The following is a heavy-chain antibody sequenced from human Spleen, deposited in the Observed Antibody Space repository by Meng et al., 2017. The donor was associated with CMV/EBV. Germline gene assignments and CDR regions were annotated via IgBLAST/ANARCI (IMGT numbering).Heavy chain of an antibody. V-gene: IGHV5-51*01. J-gene: IGHJ6*02. CDR1: GYNFAPYW. CDR2: VYPGDSDT. CDR3: ARHCSGGSCSTALYGMDV. D-gene: IGHD2-15*01. Sequence: GGSLRLSCKASGYNFAPYWIDWVRQMPGKGLEWMGSVYPGDSDTRYSPSFQGQITISADMSITTAYLQWSRLKASDTAMYYCARHCSGGSCSTALYGMDVWGQGTTVTVSS.